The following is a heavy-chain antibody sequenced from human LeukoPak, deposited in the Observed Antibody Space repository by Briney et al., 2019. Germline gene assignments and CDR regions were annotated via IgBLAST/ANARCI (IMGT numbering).Heavy chain of an antibody. V-gene: IGHV5-51*01. Sequence: HGESLKISCKGSGYSFTTYWIAWVRQVPGKGLEWMGIIYPADSDTRYNPSFEGQVTISVDKTVSTAYLHWSSLKASDTAMYYCAKVRDSSDFLYYWYFDLWGRGSLVTVSS. CDR1: GYSFTTYW. J-gene: IGHJ2*01. CDR3: AKVRDSSDFLYYWYFDL. D-gene: IGHD4-17*01. CDR2: IYPADSDT.